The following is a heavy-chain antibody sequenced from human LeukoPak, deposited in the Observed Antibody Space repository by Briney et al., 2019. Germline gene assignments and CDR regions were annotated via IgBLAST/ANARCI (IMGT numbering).Heavy chain of an antibody. Sequence: PGGSLRLSCAASGFTFSSYAMSWVRQAPGKGLEWVSAISGSGGSTYYADSVKGRFTISRDNSKSTLYLQMNSLRAEDTAVYYCAPGSAYCGGDCLTHFDYWGQGTLVTVSS. CDR1: GFTFSSYA. J-gene: IGHJ4*02. D-gene: IGHD2-21*02. CDR3: APGSAYCGGDCLTHFDY. CDR2: ISGSGGST. V-gene: IGHV3-23*01.